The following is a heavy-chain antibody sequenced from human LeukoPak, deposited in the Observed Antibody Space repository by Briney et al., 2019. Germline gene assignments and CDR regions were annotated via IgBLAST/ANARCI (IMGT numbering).Heavy chain of an antibody. J-gene: IGHJ4*01. CDR3: TRDGTAPGLYFDL. V-gene: IGHV3-7*01. CDR2: IRQDGSEK. D-gene: IGHD6-13*01. CDR1: GFTFSDLW. Sequence: GGSLRLSCAVSGFTFSDLWTNWVRQAPGKGLEWVASIRQDGSEKTYVDSVKGRFTISRDNTKNSLFLQMNSPRAEDTAVYYCTRDGTAPGLYFDLWGQGTLVTVSS.